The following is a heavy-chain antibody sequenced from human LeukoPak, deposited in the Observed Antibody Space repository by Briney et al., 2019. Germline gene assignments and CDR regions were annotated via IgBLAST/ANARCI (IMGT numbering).Heavy chain of an antibody. J-gene: IGHJ4*02. D-gene: IGHD2-15*01. Sequence: GGSLRLSCAASGFTFSSSAMSWVRQAPGKGLEWVSAISNNGGYTYYADSVQGRFTISRDNSKSTLCLQMNSLRAEDTAVYYCARLLGYIDYWGQGTLVTVSS. CDR2: ISNNGGYT. V-gene: IGHV3-23*01. CDR3: ARLLGYIDY. CDR1: GFTFSSSA.